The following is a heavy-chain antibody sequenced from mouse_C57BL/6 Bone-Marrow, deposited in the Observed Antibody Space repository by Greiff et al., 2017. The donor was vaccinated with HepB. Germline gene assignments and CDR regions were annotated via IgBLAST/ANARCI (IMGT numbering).Heavy chain of an antibody. CDR3: AKRKRGVFAY. V-gene: IGHV1-81*01. Sequence: QVQLQQSGAELARPGASVKLSCKASGYTFTSYGIIWVKQRTGQGLEWIGEIYPRSGNTYYNEKFKGKATLTADKSSSTAYLELRSLTSEDSAVYFCAKRKRGVFAYWGQGTVVTVSA. J-gene: IGHJ3*01. CDR2: IYPRSGNT. CDR1: GYTFTSYG.